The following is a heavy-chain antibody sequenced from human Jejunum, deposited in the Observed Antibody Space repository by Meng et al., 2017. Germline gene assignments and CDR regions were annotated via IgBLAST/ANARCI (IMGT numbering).Heavy chain of an antibody. CDR1: GFTFSSYT. V-gene: IGHV3-30*01. D-gene: IGHD4-17*01. Sequence: GESLKISCAASGFTFSSYTMHWVRQAPGKGLEWVAIISYDGSNEYYADSVKGRFTISRDNSKNTLFLQMNSLRAEDTAVYYCARTTTVTTQYYYYGMDVWGQGTTVTVSS. CDR2: ISYDGSNE. CDR3: ARTTTVTTQYYYYGMDV. J-gene: IGHJ6*02.